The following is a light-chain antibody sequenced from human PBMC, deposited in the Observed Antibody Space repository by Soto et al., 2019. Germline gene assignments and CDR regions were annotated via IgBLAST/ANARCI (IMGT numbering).Light chain of an antibody. Sequence: QSVLTQPAAVSGSPGQLITISCTGTSSDVCAFNYVSWYQQHPGKTPKLIIYEVTNRPSGVYNSFSGSKSGNTASLTISGLQAEDEADYYCNSYASPSARLFGGGTKVTVL. CDR1: SSDVCAFNY. J-gene: IGLJ3*02. V-gene: IGLV2-14*01. CDR2: EVT. CDR3: NSYASPSARL.